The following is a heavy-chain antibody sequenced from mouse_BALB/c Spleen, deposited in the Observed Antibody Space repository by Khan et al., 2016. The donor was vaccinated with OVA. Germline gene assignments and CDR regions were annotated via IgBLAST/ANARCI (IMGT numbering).Heavy chain of an antibody. CDR3: ARDYWSLYWDFDV. D-gene: IGHD2-1*01. CDR1: GISITSGNYR. J-gene: IGHJ1*01. CDR2: IYYSGTV. V-gene: IGHV3-5*02. Sequence: EVQLVESGPGLVKPSQTVSLTCTVTGISITSGNYRWSWIRQFPGNKLEWIGNIYYSGTVTYNPSLTSRTTITRDTSKNQFFLEMNSLTAEDTATYTCARDYWSLYWDFDVWGAGTTVTVSS.